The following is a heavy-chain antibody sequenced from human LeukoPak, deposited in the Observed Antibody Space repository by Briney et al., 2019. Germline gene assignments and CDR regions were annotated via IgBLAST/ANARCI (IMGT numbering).Heavy chain of an antibody. V-gene: IGHV3-23*01. J-gene: IGHJ5*02. CDR2: ISGSGGST. CDR1: GFTFSSYA. Sequence: PGGSLRLSCAASGFTFSSYAMSWVRQAPGKGLEWVSAISGSGGSTYYADSVKGRFTISRDNSKNTLYLQMNSLRAEDTAVYYCAKSWNREYDSRARFDPWGQGTLVTVSS. CDR3: AKSWNREYDSRARFDP. D-gene: IGHD1-1*01.